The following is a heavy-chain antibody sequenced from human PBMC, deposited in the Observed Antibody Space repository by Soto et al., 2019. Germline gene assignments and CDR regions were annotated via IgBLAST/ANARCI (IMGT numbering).Heavy chain of an antibody. CDR2: IYYSGST. CDR1: GGSISSSGYY. J-gene: IGHJ4*02. CDR3: AREATIAARLDY. V-gene: IGHV4-39*02. Sequence: SETLSLTCTVSGGSISSSGYYWGWIRQPPGKGLEWIGNIYYSGSTYYNPSLKSRVTISIDTSKNQFSLKLSSVTAADTAVYYCAREATIAARLDYWGQGTLVTVSS. D-gene: IGHD6-6*01.